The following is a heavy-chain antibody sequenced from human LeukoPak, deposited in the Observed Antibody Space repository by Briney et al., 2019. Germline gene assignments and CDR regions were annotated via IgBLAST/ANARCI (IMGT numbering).Heavy chain of an antibody. CDR2: IYYSGST. D-gene: IGHD2-2*01. Sequence: SETLSLTCTVSGGSISSGDYYWSWIRQPPGKGLEWIGYIYYSGSTYYNPSLKSRVTISVDTSKNQFSLKLSSVTAADTAVYYCARKMALGYCSSTSCRLSWFDPWGQGTLVTVSS. CDR3: ARKMALGYCSSTSCRLSWFDP. V-gene: IGHV4-30-4*08. CDR1: GGSISSGDYY. J-gene: IGHJ5*02.